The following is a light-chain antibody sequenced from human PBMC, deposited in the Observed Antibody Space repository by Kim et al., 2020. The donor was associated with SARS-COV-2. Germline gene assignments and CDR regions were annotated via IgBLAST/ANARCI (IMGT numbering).Light chain of an antibody. CDR2: GAS. CDR3: QQYNNWPPYMYS. CDR1: QSVSSN. Sequence: EIVMTQSPATLSVSPGERATLYCRASQSVSSNLAWYQQKPGQAPRLLIYGASTRATGIPARFSGSGSGTEFTLTISSLQSEDFAVYYCQQYNNWPPYMYSFGQGTKLEI. V-gene: IGKV3-15*01. J-gene: IGKJ2*03.